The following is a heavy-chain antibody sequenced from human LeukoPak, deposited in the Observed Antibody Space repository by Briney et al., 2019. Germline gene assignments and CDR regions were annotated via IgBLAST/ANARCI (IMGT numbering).Heavy chain of an antibody. CDR3: ARDAFDI. V-gene: IGHV3-21*01. J-gene: IGHJ3*02. CDR1: RFTVSSTY. Sequence: GGSLRHSSSASRFTVSSTYISSVRQAPGKGLEWVSSISSSSSHIYYADSVKHQFTISRDKAEHPRSVQMDSLRAEDTDVYYCARDAFDIWGQGTMVTAS. CDR2: ISSSSSHI.